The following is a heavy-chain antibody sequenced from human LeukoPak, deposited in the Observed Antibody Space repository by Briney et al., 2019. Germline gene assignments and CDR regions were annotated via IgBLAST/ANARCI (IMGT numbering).Heavy chain of an antibody. CDR3: AKDFRLEVVNTVTIDY. D-gene: IGHD4-17*01. CDR2: ISWNSGGI. J-gene: IGHJ4*02. Sequence: GGSLRLSCAASGFTFDDYAMHWVRQAPGKGLEWVSGISWNSGGIGYADSVKGRFTISRDNAKNSLYLQMNSLRAEDTALYYCAKDFRLEVVNTVTIDYWGQGTLVTVSS. V-gene: IGHV3-9*01. CDR1: GFTFDDYA.